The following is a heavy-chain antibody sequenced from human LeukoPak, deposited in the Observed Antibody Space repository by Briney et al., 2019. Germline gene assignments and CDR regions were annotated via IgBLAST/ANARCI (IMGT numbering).Heavy chain of an antibody. CDR3: VRSAFHAGSGNYYDY. V-gene: IGHV3-74*03. CDR2: IDNAGSIT. D-gene: IGHD3-22*01. J-gene: IGHJ4*02. CDR1: GFTFSNYW. Sequence: GGSLRLSCAASGFTFSNYWIHWVRQAPGKGLVWVSRIDNAGSITTYGDSVKGRFTISRDNAENTSYLQMNSLRVEDTAVYYCVRSAFHAGSGNYYDYWGQGTLVTVSS.